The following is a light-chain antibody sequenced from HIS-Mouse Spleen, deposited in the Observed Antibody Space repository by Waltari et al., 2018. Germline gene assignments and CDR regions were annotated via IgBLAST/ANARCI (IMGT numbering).Light chain of an antibody. V-gene: IGLV2-23*01. CDR1: SSDVGSYNL. CDR3: CSYAGSSTVV. Sequence: QSALTQPASVSGSPGHSITISCTGTSSDVGSYNLVSWYQQHPGKAPKLMIYEGSKRPSVVSNRFSGSKSGNTASLTISGLQAEDEADYYCCSYAGSSTVVFGGGTKLTVL. J-gene: IGLJ2*01. CDR2: EGS.